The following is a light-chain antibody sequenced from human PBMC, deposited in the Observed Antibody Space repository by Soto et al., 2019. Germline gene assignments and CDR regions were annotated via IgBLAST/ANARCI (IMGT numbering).Light chain of an antibody. CDR1: SSDVGGYNY. CDR3: SSYTTSNTRQIV. V-gene: IGLV2-14*03. J-gene: IGLJ1*01. CDR2: DVS. Sequence: SVLTQPASVSGSPGQSITISCTGTSSDVGGYNYVSWYQQHPGKAPKFMIYDVSSRPSGVSNRFSGSKSGNTASLTISGLQAEDEADYYCSSYTTSNTRQIVFGTG.